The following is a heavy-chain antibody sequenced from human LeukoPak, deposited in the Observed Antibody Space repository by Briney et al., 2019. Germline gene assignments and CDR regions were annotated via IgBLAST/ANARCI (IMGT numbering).Heavy chain of an antibody. V-gene: IGHV3-74*01. CDR2: ISWNSGSI. J-gene: IGHJ3*02. CDR1: GFTFSSYW. Sequence: GGSLRLSCAASGFTFSSYWMHWVRQAPGKGLVWVSGISWNSGSIGYADSVKGRFTISRDNAKNSLYLQMNSLRAEDTAVYYCARDGEEYCGGDCYYDAFDIWGQGTMVTVSS. CDR3: ARDGEEYCGGDCYYDAFDI. D-gene: IGHD2-21*02.